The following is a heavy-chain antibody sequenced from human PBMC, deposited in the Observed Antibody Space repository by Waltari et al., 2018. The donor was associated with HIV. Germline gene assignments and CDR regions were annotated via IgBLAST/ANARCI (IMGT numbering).Heavy chain of an antibody. J-gene: IGHJ4*02. CDR2: INHSGRT. D-gene: IGHD3-10*01. Sequence: QVQLQQWGAGLLKPSETLSLTCAVYGGSFSGYYWSWIRQPPGRGLEWIGEINHSGRTNYNPALKSRVTISVDTSKNQFSLKLSSVTAADTAVYYCARGPYGSGSYYQELGLWGQGTLVTVSS. CDR3: ARGPYGSGSYYQELGL. CDR1: GGSFSGYY. V-gene: IGHV4-34*01.